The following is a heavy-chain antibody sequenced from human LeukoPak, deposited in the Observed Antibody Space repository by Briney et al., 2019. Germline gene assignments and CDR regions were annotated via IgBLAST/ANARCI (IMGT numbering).Heavy chain of an antibody. CDR2: IKQDGSEK. V-gene: IGHV3-7*01. CDR1: GFTFSSYW. J-gene: IGHJ4*02. CDR3: ARGNPSIAARPVDY. D-gene: IGHD6-6*01. Sequence: GGSLRLSCAASGFTFSSYWMSWVRQAPGKGLEWVANIKQDGSEKYYVDSVKGRFTISRDNAKNSLYLQMNSLRAEDTAVYYCARGNPSIAARPVDYWGQGTLVTASS.